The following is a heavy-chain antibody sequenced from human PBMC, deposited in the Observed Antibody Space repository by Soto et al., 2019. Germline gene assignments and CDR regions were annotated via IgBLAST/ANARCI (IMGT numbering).Heavy chain of an antibody. D-gene: IGHD3-22*01. V-gene: IGHV3-66*01. CDR3: ARMGDSSGYSGWFDP. CDR1: GFTVSSNY. Sequence: EVQLVESGGGLVQPGGSLRLSCAASGFTVSSNYMSWVRQAPGKGLEWVSVIYSGGSTYYADSVKGRFTISRDNSKNTLHLQMNSLRAEDRAVYYCARMGDSSGYSGWFDPWGQGTLVTVSS. CDR2: IYSGGST. J-gene: IGHJ5*02.